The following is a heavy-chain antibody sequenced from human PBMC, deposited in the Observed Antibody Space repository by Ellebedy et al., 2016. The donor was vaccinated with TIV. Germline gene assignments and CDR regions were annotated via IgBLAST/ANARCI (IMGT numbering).Heavy chain of an antibody. CDR2: IWHSGST. CDR3: AKENYGMDV. V-gene: IGHV4-4*02. CDR1: GDSISSSNC. Sequence: MPSETLSLTCAVSGDSISSSNCWSWVRQPPGKGLEWIGEIWHSGSTNYNPSLKSRVTISVDKSKNQFSLNVNSVSAADTAVDYCAKENYGMDVWGQGTTVIVSS. J-gene: IGHJ6*02.